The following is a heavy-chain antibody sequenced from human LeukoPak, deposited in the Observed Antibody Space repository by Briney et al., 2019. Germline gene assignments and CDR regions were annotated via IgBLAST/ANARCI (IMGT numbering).Heavy chain of an antibody. CDR3: ARESNWHYYGMDV. Sequence: PSETLSLTCAVYGGSFSGYYWSWIRQPPGKGLEWIGEINHSGSTNYNPSLESRVTISVDTSKNQFSLKLSSVTAADTAVYYCARESNWHYYGMDVWGQGTTVTVSS. D-gene: IGHD7-27*01. CDR1: GGSFSGYY. CDR2: INHSGST. J-gene: IGHJ6*02. V-gene: IGHV4-34*01.